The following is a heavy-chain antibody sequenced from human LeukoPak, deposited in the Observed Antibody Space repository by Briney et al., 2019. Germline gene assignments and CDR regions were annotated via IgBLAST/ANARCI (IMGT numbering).Heavy chain of an antibody. J-gene: IGHJ6*03. CDR1: GGTFSSYA. V-gene: IGHV1-69*05. Sequence: SVKVSCKASGGTFSSYAISWVRQAPGQGLEWMGGIIPIFGTANYAQKFQGRVTITTDESTSTAYMELSSLRSEDTAVYCCAREAGSYFSYYYMDVWGKGTTVTVSS. D-gene: IGHD1-26*01. CDR2: IIPIFGTA. CDR3: AREAGSYFSYYYMDV.